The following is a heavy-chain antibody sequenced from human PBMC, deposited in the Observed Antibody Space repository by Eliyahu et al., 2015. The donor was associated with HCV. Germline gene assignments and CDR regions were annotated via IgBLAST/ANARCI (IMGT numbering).Heavy chain of an antibody. CDR1: SGPFINYF. CDR2: LSFGGRT. Sequence: QVLLQESGPRLMKPSETLSLTCTVSSGPFINYFWSWIRQSPGKGLEWIGYLSFGGRTNYNPSLKSRVTISVDTSKKQFSLRLASVTAADTAVYYCAMAVGPGPRTTWFGPWGQGTLVTVSS. CDR3: AMAVGPGPRTTWFGP. V-gene: IGHV4-59*01. D-gene: IGHD1-26*01. J-gene: IGHJ5*02.